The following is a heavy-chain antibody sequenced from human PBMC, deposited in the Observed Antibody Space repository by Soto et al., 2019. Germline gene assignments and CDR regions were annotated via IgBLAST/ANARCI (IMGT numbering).Heavy chain of an antibody. Sequence: QVQLVQSGAEVKKPGASVKVSCKASGYTFTSYDINWVRQATGQGLEWMGWMNPNSGNTGYAQKFQGKXTXTXXTSISTAYMELSSLRSEDTAVYYCARADYYDRSGYLLPCGYWGQGTLVTVSS. D-gene: IGHD3-22*01. CDR1: GYTFTSYD. CDR2: MNPNSGNT. CDR3: ARADYYDRSGYLLPCGY. J-gene: IGHJ4*02. V-gene: IGHV1-8*01.